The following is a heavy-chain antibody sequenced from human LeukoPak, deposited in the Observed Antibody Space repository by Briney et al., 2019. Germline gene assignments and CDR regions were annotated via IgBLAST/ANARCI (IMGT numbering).Heavy chain of an antibody. J-gene: IGHJ4*02. D-gene: IGHD5-24*01. CDR3: VRDKDGYNF. Sequence: GGSLRLSCAASGSTFNTYVMHWVRQAPGKGLGWVARIDTDGKTTTYADSVKGRFTISTDNAKNMLYVQMNSLRAEDTAVYYCVRDKDGYNFWGQGTLASVSS. CDR2: IDTDGKTT. V-gene: IGHV3-74*01. CDR1: GSTFNTYV.